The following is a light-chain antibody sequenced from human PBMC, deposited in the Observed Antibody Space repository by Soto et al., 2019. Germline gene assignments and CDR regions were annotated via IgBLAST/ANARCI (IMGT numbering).Light chain of an antibody. J-gene: IGLJ2*01. V-gene: IGLV3-21*04. CDR3: QVWDSSSDHVV. CDR2: YDS. CDR1: NIGNKS. Sequence: YELTQPPSVSVAPGKTARITCGGNNIGNKSVHWYQQKPGQAPVLVIYYDSDRPSGIPERFSGSNSGNTATLTISRVEAGDEADYYCQVWDSSSDHVVFGGGTKLTVL.